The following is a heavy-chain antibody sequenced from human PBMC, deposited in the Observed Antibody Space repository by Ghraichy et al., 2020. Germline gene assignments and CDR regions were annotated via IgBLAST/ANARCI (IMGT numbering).Heavy chain of an antibody. D-gene: IGHD3-22*01. V-gene: IGHV3-7*03. Sequence: GGSLRLSCAASGFTFSYYWMTWVRQAPGKGLEWVANLKRDGSDKYYVDSVKGRFTISRDNAKNSLYLQMNYLRAEDTAVYYCARPYYDSRGYPNDAFDVWGQGTMVTVSS. J-gene: IGHJ3*01. CDR3: ARPYYDSRGYPNDAFDV. CDR1: GFTFSYYW. CDR2: LKRDGSDK.